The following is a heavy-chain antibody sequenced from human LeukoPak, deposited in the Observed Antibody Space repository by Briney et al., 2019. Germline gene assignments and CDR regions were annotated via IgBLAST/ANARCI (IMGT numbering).Heavy chain of an antibody. D-gene: IGHD1-26*01. Sequence: SETLSLTCAVYGGSFSDYFWNWIRQTPGKGLEWIGEINHGGGTKYNPSLKSRATISVDTSKKQFSLNLTSVTAADTAVYYCAAARGAYSGILDWGQGTLVTVSS. CDR2: INHGGGT. CDR3: AAARGAYSGILD. CDR1: GGSFSDYF. V-gene: IGHV4-34*01. J-gene: IGHJ4*02.